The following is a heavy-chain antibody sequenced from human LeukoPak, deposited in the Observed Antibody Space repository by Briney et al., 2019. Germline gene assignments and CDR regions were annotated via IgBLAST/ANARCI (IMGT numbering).Heavy chain of an antibody. CDR2: IYYSGST. CDR1: GGSISSYY. Sequence: KSSETLSLTCTVSGGSISSYYWSWIRQPPGKGLEWIGYIYYSGSTNYNPSLKSRVTISVDTSKNQFSLKLSSVTAADTAVYYCARDRKWFGESVFDYWGQGTLVTVSS. CDR3: ARDRKWFGESVFDY. J-gene: IGHJ4*02. V-gene: IGHV4-59*01. D-gene: IGHD3-10*01.